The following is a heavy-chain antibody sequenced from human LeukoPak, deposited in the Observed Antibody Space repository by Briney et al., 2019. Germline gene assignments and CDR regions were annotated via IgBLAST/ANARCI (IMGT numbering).Heavy chain of an antibody. V-gene: IGHV1-69*13. D-gene: IGHD1-7*01. J-gene: IGHJ5*02. Sequence: GASVKVSCKASGGTFSSYAISWVRQAPGQGLEWMGGIIPIFGTANYAQKFQGRVTITADESTSTAYMEVRSLRSDDTAVYYCARGSRKELELPWFDPWGQGTLVTVSS. CDR2: IIPIFGTA. CDR1: GGTFSSYA. CDR3: ARGSRKELELPWFDP.